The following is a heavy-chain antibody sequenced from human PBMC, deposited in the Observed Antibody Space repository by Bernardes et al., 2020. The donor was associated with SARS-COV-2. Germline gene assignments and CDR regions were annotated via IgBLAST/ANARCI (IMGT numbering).Heavy chain of an antibody. CDR1: GYTLTELS. CDR3: ATVVGYYYDSSLIY. CDR2: FDPEDGET. Sequence: ASVKVSCKVSGYTLTELSMHWVRQAPGKGLEWMGGFDPEDGETIYAQKFQGRVTMTEDTSTDTAYMELSSLRSEDTAVYYCATVVGYYYDSSLIYWGQGTLVTVSS. V-gene: IGHV1-24*01. D-gene: IGHD3-22*01. J-gene: IGHJ4*02.